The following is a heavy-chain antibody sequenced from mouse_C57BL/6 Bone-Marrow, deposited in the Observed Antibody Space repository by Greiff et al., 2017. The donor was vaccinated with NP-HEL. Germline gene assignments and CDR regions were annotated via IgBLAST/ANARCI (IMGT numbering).Heavy chain of an antibody. J-gene: IGHJ3*01. Sequence: QVQLQQPGAELVMPGASVKLSCKASGYTFTSYWMHWVKQRPGQGLEWIGAIDPSDSYTNYNQKFKGKSTLTVDKSSSTAYMQLSSLTSKDSAVYYFARGGGFAYWGQGTLVTVSA. CDR2: IDPSDSYT. V-gene: IGHV1-69*01. CDR3: ARGGGFAY. CDR1: GYTFTSYW.